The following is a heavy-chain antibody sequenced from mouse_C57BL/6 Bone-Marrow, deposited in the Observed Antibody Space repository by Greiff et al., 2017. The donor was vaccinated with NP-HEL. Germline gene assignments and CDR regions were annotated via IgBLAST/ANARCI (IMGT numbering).Heavy chain of an antibody. CDR2: IWSGGST. D-gene: IGHD2-5*01. CDR1: GFSLTSYG. V-gene: IGHV2-2*01. Sequence: VHLVESGPGLVQPSQSLSITCTVSGFSLTSYGVHWVRQSPGKGLEWLGVIWSGGSTDYNAAFISRLSISKDNSKSQVFFKMNSLQADDTAIYYCASTIVTTDYYAMDYWGQGTSVTVSS. CDR3: ASTIVTTDYYAMDY. J-gene: IGHJ4*01.